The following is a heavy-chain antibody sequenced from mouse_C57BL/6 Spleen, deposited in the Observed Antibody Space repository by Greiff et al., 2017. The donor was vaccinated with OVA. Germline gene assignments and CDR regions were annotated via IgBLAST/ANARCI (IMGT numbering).Heavy chain of an antibody. Sequence: EVMLVESGGGLVKPGGSLKLSCAASGFTFSDYGMHWVRQAPEKGLEWVAYISSGSSTIYYADTVKGRFTISRDNAKNTLFLQMTSLRSEDTAMYYCAREEKLGRVGPDYWGQGTSVTVSS. CDR2: ISSGSSTI. J-gene: IGHJ4*01. V-gene: IGHV5-17*01. CDR1: GFTFSDYG. D-gene: IGHD4-1*01. CDR3: AREEKLGRVGPDY.